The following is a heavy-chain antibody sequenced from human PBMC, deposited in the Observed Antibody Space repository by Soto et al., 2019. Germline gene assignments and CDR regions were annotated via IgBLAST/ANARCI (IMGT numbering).Heavy chain of an antibody. CDR1: GAAISGYY. V-gene: IGHV4-4*07. CDR2: IYSSVST. CDR3: ARGQRFSDWFDP. J-gene: IGHJ5*02. D-gene: IGHD3-3*01. Sequence: PXASLSLTCTVTGAAISGYYWTWIRQSDGEGLEWIGRIYSSVSTNYNPSLKSRVTISLDTSMNYFSLRLSSVTAADTAVYYCARGQRFSDWFDPWGQGTLVTVSS.